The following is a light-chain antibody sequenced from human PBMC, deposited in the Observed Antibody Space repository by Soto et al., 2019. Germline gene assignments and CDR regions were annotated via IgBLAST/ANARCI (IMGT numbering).Light chain of an antibody. CDR1: QDIGAD. V-gene: IGKV1-6*02. J-gene: IGKJ4*01. CDR3: LQDYNYPLT. CDR2: VAS. Sequence: AIQMTQSPSSVSASVGDRVTITCRASQDIGADLGWYQQKPGKVPNLLIYVASSLQSGVPSRFSGSGSGTDFTLTISSLQPEDSATYYCLQDYNYPLTFGGGTKVEIK.